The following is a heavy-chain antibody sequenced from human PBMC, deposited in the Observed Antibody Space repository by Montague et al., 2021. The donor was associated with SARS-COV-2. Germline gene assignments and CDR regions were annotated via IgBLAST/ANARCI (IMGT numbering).Heavy chain of an antibody. V-gene: IGHV4-39*07. CDR3: ARDDIVLQGVTKGMDV. Sequence: SETLSLTCTASGGSISSSNYYWSWIPHPPGKVLEWIGNMYYSGSTYYNPSLKSRVTISIDTSKNQFSLKLSSVTAADTAVYYCARDDIVLQGVTKGMDVWGQGTTVTVSS. J-gene: IGHJ6*02. CDR1: GGSISSSNYY. CDR2: MYYSGST. D-gene: IGHD3-10*01.